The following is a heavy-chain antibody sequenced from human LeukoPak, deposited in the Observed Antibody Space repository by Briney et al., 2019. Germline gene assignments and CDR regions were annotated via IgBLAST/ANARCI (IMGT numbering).Heavy chain of an antibody. CDR1: GVSVSDGRYY. CDR2: KYYSGSA. CDR3: ATSYCSGISCLDVFNM. Sequence: PSETLSLTCNVSGVSVSDGRYYWTWIRQHPGKGLEWIGYKYYSGSAKYNPSLKSRLTISIDTSKNQFSLQLSSVTAADTATYCATSYCSGISCLDVFNMWGQGTRVTVSS. J-gene: IGHJ3*02. D-gene: IGHD2-2*01. V-gene: IGHV4-31*03.